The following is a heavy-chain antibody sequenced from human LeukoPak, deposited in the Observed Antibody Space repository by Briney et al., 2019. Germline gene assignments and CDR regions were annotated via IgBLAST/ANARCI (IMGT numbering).Heavy chain of an antibody. CDR3: ARGIVVVPAAIPSLSGDY. CDR1: GYTFSGYY. Sequence: ASVKVSCKASGYTFSGYYIHWVRQAPGQGLEWMGWINPNSGGTNYARKFQGRVTMTRDTSISTAYMELSRLRSDDTAVYYCARGIVVVPAAIPSLSGDYWGQGTLVTVSS. D-gene: IGHD2-2*01. V-gene: IGHV1-2*02. J-gene: IGHJ4*02. CDR2: INPNSGGT.